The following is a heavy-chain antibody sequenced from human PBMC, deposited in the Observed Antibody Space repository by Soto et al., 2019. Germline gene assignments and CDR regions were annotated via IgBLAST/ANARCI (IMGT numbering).Heavy chain of an antibody. CDR1: GFTFSSYA. D-gene: IGHD3-3*01. Sequence: GGSLRFSCAASGFTFSSYAMSWVRQAPWNGLERVSAISRSGGSTSYADSVKGRFTISRDNSKNPLYLQSTSLGGGDTGVYYCAKERSGGFWSGYYFPSDDWGQGSLVTVSA. CDR2: ISRSGGST. J-gene: IGHJ4*02. V-gene: IGHV3-23*01. CDR3: AKERSGGFWSGYYFPSDD.